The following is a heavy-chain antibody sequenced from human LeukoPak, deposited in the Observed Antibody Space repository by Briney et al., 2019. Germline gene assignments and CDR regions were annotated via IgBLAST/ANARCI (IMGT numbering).Heavy chain of an antibody. CDR2: IYPGDSDT. CDR1: GYSFTSYW. Sequence: GESLKISCKGSGYSFTSYWIGWVRQMPGKGLEWMGIIYPGDSDTRYSPSFQGQVTISADKSISTAYLQWSSLKASDTAMYYCARQSVEGWDSSGWYGDYFDYWGQGTLVTVSS. CDR3: ARQSVEGWDSSGWYGDYFDY. D-gene: IGHD6-19*01. V-gene: IGHV5-51*01. J-gene: IGHJ4*02.